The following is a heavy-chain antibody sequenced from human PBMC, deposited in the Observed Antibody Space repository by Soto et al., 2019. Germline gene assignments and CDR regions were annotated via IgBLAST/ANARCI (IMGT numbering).Heavy chain of an antibody. J-gene: IGHJ5*02. D-gene: IGHD3-10*01. CDR1: GFTVSSNY. CDR2: IYSGGRT. Sequence: EVQLVESGGGLVQPGGSLRLSCAASGFTVSSNYMSWVRQAPGKGLEWVSVIYSGGRTYYADSVKGRFTISRNNSKNTLDSQMDSLRAEDTAVYYCATQRRVRGVIITQGYNWFAPWGQGTLDTVT. V-gene: IGHV3-66*04. CDR3: ATQRRVRGVIITQGYNWFAP.